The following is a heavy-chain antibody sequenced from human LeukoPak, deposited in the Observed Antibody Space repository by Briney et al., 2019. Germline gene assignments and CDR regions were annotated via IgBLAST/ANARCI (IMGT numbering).Heavy chain of an antibody. V-gene: IGHV4-59*08. CDR2: IYYSGST. CDR1: GGSISSYY. J-gene: IGHJ4*02. D-gene: IGHD3-22*01. Sequence: SETLSLTCTVSGGSISSYYWSWIRQPPGKGLEWIGYIYYSGSTNYNPSLKSRVTISVDTSKNQFSLKLSSVTAADTAVYYCARVRKYYYDSSGYCDYWGQGTLVTVSS. CDR3: ARVRKYYYDSSGYCDY.